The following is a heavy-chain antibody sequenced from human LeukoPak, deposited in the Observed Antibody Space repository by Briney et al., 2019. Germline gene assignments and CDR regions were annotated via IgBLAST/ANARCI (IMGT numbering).Heavy chain of an antibody. CDR3: ARWGDLYWYFDF. CDR1: GGSISSGSYY. J-gene: IGHJ2*01. V-gene: IGHV4-61*02. Sequence: PSQTLSLTCTVSGGSISSGSYYWNWIRQPAGTGLEWIGRIYTSGSTNYNPSLKSRVTISVDTSKNQFSLKLTSVTAADTAVYYCARWGDLYWYFDFWGRGTLVTVSS. D-gene: IGHD2-21*02. CDR2: IYTSGST.